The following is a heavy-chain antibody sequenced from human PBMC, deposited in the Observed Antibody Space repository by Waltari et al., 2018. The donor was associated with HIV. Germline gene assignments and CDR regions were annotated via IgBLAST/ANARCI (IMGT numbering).Heavy chain of an antibody. D-gene: IGHD6-19*01. J-gene: IGHJ6*02. Sequence: QVQLVQSGAEVKKPGSSVKVSCKASGGTFSNHAISWVRQAPGQGLEWMGGTIPIFGTANYAQKFQARVTSTADESTSTAYMDLSSLTSDDTAVYYCATGRGDSSGWYGDSYGMDVWGQGTTVIVSS. CDR3: ATGRGDSSGWYGDSYGMDV. V-gene: IGHV1-69*01. CDR2: TIPIFGTA. CDR1: GGTFSNHA.